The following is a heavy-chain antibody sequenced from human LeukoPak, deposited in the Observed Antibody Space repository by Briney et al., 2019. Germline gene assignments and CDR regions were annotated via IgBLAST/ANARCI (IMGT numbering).Heavy chain of an antibody. CDR1: GFTFSSYW. CDR2: IKQDGSEK. CDR3: ARDPHSGNYGAYYYYYMDV. D-gene: IGHD1-26*01. J-gene: IGHJ6*03. Sequence: GGSLRLSCAASGFTFSSYWMSWVRQAPGKGLEWVANIKQDGSEKYYVDSVKGRFTISRDNAKNSLYLQMDSLRVEDTAEYYCARDPHSGNYGAYYYYYMDVWGKGTTVTVSS. V-gene: IGHV3-7*01.